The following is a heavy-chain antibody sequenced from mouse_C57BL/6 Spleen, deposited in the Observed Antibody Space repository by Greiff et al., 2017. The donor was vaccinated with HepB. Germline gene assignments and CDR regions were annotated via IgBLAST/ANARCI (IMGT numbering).Heavy chain of an antibody. D-gene: IGHD4-1*01. Sequence: QVQLKQSGPELVKPGASVKISCKASGYAFSSSWMNWVKQRPGKGLEWIGRIYPGDGDTNYNGKFKGKATLTADKSSSTAYMQLSSLTSEDSAVYFCARSRNWDGDYWGQGTTLTVSS. CDR3: ARSRNWDGDY. CDR2: IYPGDGDT. V-gene: IGHV1-82*01. CDR1: GYAFSSSW. J-gene: IGHJ2*01.